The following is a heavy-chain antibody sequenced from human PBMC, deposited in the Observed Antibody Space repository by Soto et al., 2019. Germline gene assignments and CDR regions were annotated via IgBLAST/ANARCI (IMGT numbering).Heavy chain of an antibody. Sequence: QVQLVQSGAEVKKPGASVKVSCKASGYTFTNYGVSWVRQAPGQGLEWMGWINTYNGNTNYEEKFQDRVTVTTDTPTTTAYMELRSLRSDDTAVYYCARGADPTYFDNWGQGTLVTVSS. J-gene: IGHJ4*02. V-gene: IGHV1-18*01. CDR1: GYTFTNYG. D-gene: IGHD6-25*01. CDR3: ARGADPTYFDN. CDR2: INTYNGNT.